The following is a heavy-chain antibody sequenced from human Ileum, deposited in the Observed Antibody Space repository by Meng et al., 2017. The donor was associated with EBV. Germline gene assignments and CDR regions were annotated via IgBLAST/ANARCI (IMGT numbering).Heavy chain of an antibody. D-gene: IGHD1-26*01. Sequence: GSGGGLVQPGGSLRLSCAASGFNIGHYFMAWVRQAPGKGLEWVAVIYSGGSRYYADSVKGRLTISKDNSKNIVFLQMNSLRVDDTALYYCAREGGAPRAFDTWGQGTMVTVSS. V-gene: IGHV3-53*01. CDR3: AREGGAPRAFDT. CDR2: IYSGGSR. J-gene: IGHJ3*01. CDR1: GFNIGHYF.